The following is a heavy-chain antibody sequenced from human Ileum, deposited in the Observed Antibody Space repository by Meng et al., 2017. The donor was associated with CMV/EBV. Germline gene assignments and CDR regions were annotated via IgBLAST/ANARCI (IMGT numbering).Heavy chain of an antibody. Sequence: GGSLRLSCTGSGFTLSNYNTKWVRQAPGKGLEWVSSISSRIYINYADSVKGRFTISRDNAMNSFFLQMNSLRVEDTAVYYCAVGVGAYFEYLGQGTLVTVSS. D-gene: IGHD1-26*01. CDR2: ISSRIYI. CDR1: GFTLSNYN. CDR3: AVGVGAYFEY. J-gene: IGHJ4*02. V-gene: IGHV3-21*01.